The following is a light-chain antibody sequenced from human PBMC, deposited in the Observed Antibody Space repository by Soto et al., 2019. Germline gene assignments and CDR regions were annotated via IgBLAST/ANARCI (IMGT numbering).Light chain of an antibody. CDR1: QTVSVN. V-gene: IGKV3-15*01. CDR2: GAS. CDR3: QQYNDWPPFT. Sequence: EIVMTQSPATLSVSPGERATLSCRASQTVSVNLAWYQQKPGQAPRLLIYGASTRATGVPARFSGNGSGTEFTLTISSLQSEDFAVYYCQQYNDWPPFTFGPGTRVDIK. J-gene: IGKJ3*01.